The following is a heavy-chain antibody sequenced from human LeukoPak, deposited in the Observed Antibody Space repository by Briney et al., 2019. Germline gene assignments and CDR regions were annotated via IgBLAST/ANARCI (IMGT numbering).Heavy chain of an antibody. J-gene: IGHJ3*02. CDR2: IYYSGSA. Sequence: SETLSLTCTVSGDSISNHQWSWIRQPPGKGLEWIGNIYYSGSANYNPSLKSRVIISVDTSKNQFSLKLSSVTAADTAVYYCARIIVIITTVSLAFDIWGQGTMVTVSS. CDR1: GDSISNHQ. CDR3: ARIIVIITTVSLAFDI. V-gene: IGHV4-59*08. D-gene: IGHD3-22*01.